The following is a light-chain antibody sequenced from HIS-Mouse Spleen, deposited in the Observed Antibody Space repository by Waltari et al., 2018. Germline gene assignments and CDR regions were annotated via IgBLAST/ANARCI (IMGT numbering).Light chain of an antibody. CDR3: YSTDSSGNHRV. J-gene: IGLJ2*01. CDR2: EDS. CDR1: ALPKKY. V-gene: IGLV3-10*01. Sequence: SYALTQPPSVSVSPGQTARITCSGDALPKKYAYWYQQKSGQAPVLVIYEDSKRPSRIPERFSGSSSGTMATLTISGAQVEDEADYYCYSTDSSGNHRVFGGGTKLTVL.